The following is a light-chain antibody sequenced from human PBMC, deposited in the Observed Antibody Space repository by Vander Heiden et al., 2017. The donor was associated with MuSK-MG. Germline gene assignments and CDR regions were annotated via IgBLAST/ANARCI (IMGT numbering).Light chain of an antibody. CDR3: QQYNTDPWT. J-gene: IGKJ1*01. CDR2: KAS. CDR1: QSISMW. Sequence: IQMTQSPSTLSASVGDRVTITCRASQSISMWLAWYQQKPGEAPKLLIYKASILENGVPSRFSGSGSGTAFTLTISSLQPDDSATYYCQQYNTDPWTFGQGTKVEIK. V-gene: IGKV1-5*03.